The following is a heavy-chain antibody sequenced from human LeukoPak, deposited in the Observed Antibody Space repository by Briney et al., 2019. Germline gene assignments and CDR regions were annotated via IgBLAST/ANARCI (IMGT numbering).Heavy chain of an antibody. CDR1: GGSFSGYY. J-gene: IGHJ4*02. V-gene: IGHV4-34*01. D-gene: IGHD3-10*01. Sequence: SETLSLTCAVCGGSFSGYYWSWIRQPPGKGLEWIGEINHSGSTNYNPSLKSRVTISVDTSKNQFSLKLSSVTAADTAVYYCACLWFGPDYWGQGTLVTVSS. CDR2: INHSGST. CDR3: ACLWFGPDY.